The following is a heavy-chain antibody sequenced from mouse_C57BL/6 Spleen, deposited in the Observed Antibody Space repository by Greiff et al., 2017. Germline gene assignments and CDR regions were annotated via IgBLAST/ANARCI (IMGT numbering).Heavy chain of an antibody. D-gene: IGHD2-3*01. Sequence: QVQLQQSGPELVKPGASVKISCKASGYSFTSYYIHWVKQRPGQGLEWIGWIYPGSGNTKYNEKFKGKATLTADTSSSTAYMQLSSLTSEDSAVYYCAREDLDGSFAYWGQGTLVTVSA. CDR2: IYPGSGNT. CDR3: AREDLDGSFAY. CDR1: GYSFTSYY. V-gene: IGHV1-66*01. J-gene: IGHJ3*01.